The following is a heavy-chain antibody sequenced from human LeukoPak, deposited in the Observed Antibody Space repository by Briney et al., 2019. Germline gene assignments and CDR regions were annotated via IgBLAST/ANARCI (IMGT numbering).Heavy chain of an antibody. Sequence: GGSLRLSCAASGFTFDDYTMHWVRQAPGKGLEWVSLISWDGGSTHYADSVKGRFTISRDNSKNSLYLQMNSLRTEDTSLYYCAKGDRIVARDAFDIWGQGTMVTVSS. CDR1: GFTFDDYT. CDR3: AKGDRIVARDAFDI. V-gene: IGHV3-43*01. J-gene: IGHJ3*02. CDR2: ISWDGGST. D-gene: IGHD6-6*01.